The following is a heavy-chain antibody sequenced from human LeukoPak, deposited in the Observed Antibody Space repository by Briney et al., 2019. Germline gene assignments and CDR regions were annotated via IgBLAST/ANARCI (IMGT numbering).Heavy chain of an antibody. CDR2: ISSSSSTI. CDR3: AELGITMIGGV. V-gene: IGHV3-48*01. Sequence: PGGSLRLSFAASGFTFSSYSMNWVRQAPGKGLEWVSYISSSSSTIYYADSVKGRFTISRDNAKNSLYLQMNSLRAEDTAVYYCAELGITMIGGVWGKGTTVTISS. CDR1: GFTFSSYS. J-gene: IGHJ6*04. D-gene: IGHD3-10*02.